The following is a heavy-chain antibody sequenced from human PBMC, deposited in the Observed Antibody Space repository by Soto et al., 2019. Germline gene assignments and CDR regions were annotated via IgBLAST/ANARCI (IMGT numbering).Heavy chain of an antibody. V-gene: IGHV1-69*04. J-gene: IGHJ4*02. CDR1: GDTFNFYS. D-gene: IGHD3-10*01. CDR3: ATSYGSGYRAFDY. CDR2: VNPIVSMS. Sequence: QVQLVQSGAEVKRPGSSVKVSCKASGDTFNFYSINWVRQAPGLGLEWMGRVNPIVSMSNYAQRFQGRVTMTADKSTSTAYMELSGLRSADTAIYYCATSYGSGYRAFDYWGQGALFIVSS.